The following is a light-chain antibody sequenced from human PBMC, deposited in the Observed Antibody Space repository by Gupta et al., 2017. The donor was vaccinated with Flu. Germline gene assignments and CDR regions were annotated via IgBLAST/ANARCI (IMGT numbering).Light chain of an antibody. CDR3: QSYDSIRKGYV. Sequence: QSVLTQPPSVSGAPGQRVTISCTGRMSNIGGGSDVHWYQHVPGSAPKLLIYDGTDRPSGVPDRFSGSKSGSSASLAITGLQAEDEADYYCQSYDSIRKGYVFGSGTKVTAL. CDR2: DGT. J-gene: IGLJ1*01. V-gene: IGLV1-40*01. CDR1: MSNIGGGSD.